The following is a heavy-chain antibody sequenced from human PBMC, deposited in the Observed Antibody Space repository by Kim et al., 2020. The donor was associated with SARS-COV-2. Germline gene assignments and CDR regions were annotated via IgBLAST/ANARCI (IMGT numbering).Heavy chain of an antibody. CDR1: GFTLSNFS. V-gene: IGHV3-21*01. CDR2: ISSSSTYI. CDR3: ARADIGDYYGIDV. J-gene: IGHJ6*02. D-gene: IGHD5-12*01. Sequence: GGSLRLSCAASGFTLSNFSMNWVRQAPGKGLDWVASISSSSTYIYYADSVKGRFTISRDNANNAVDLQMNSLRVEDTAVYYCARADIGDYYGIDVWGQGTTVTVSS.